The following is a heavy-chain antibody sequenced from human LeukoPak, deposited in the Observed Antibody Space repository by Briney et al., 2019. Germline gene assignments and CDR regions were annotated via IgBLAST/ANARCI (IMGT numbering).Heavy chain of an antibody. D-gene: IGHD3-3*01. CDR3: GGSLRFLEWLSPHNY. Sequence: GGSLRLSCAASGFTFSIYSMSWVRQAPGKGLEWVSAISGSGGSTYYADSVKGRFTISRDNSKNTLYLQMNSLRAEDTAVYYCGGSLRFLEWLSPHNYWGQGTLVTVSS. CDR2: ISGSGGST. J-gene: IGHJ4*02. CDR1: GFTFSIYS. V-gene: IGHV3-23*01.